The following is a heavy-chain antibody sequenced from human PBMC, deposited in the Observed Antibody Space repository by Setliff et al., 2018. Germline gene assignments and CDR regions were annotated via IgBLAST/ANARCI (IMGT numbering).Heavy chain of an antibody. J-gene: IGHJ5*02. V-gene: IGHV4-59*02. CDR2: IFHSGAT. CDR3: AKNGFGVVALGVNNWFDP. Sequence: PSEILSLTCSVSGDSVTSHYWSWVRQPPGRGLEWIGYIFHSGATNYNPSLKSRVTISFGTSKNQFSLKLTSVTAADTAVYYCAKNGFGVVALGVNNWFDPWGQGTLVTVSS. CDR1: GDSVTSHY. D-gene: IGHD3-10*01.